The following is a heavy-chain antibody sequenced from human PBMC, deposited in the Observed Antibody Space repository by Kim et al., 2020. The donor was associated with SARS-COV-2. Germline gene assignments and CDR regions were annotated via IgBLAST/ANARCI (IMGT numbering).Heavy chain of an antibody. CDR3: ARGAMITFGGVLLDY. Sequence: SVKVSCKASGGTFSSYAISWVRQAPGQGLEWMGGIIPIFGTANYAQKFQGRVTITADESTSTAYMELSSLRSEDTAVYYCARGAMITFGGVLLDYWGQGTLVTASS. CDR1: GGTFSSYA. V-gene: IGHV1-69*13. D-gene: IGHD3-16*01. CDR2: IIPIFGTA. J-gene: IGHJ4*02.